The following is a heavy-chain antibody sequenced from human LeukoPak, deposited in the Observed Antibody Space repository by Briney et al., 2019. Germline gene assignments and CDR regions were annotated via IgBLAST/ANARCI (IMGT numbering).Heavy chain of an antibody. J-gene: IGHJ4*02. CDR1: GFTFSSYW. V-gene: IGHV3-7*01. Sequence: PGGSLRLSCAASGFTFSSYWMSWVRQAPGKGLEWVANIRQDGGDKYYVDSVKGRFTISRDNAESSLFLQMNSLRAEDTAVYYCARAQPGIFSHDYGDYGLDYWGQGTLVTVSS. CDR2: IRQDGGDK. CDR3: ARAQPGIFSHDYGDYGLDY. D-gene: IGHD4-17*01.